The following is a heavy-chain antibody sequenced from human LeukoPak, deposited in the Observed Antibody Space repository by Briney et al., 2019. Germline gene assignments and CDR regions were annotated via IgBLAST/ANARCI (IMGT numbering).Heavy chain of an antibody. Sequence: PGGSLRLSCAASGFTFSSYGMHWVRQAPGRGLEWVAIIWYDGSNRYYADSVKGRFTISRDNSKNTLYLQMNSLRAEDTAVYYCARNWGDQFELLNEYLGQGTLVTVSS. J-gene: IGHJ4*02. V-gene: IGHV3-33*01. D-gene: IGHD3-16*01. CDR3: ARNWGDQFELLNEY. CDR2: IWYDGSNR. CDR1: GFTFSSYG.